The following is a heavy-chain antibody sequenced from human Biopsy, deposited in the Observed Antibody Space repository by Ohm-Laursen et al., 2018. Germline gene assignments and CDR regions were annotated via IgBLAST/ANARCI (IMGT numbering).Heavy chain of an antibody. CDR3: ARETNSTGWPYYYFYGMGV. CDR2: IYYIWST. V-gene: IGHV4-59*01. D-gene: IGHD2/OR15-2a*01. CDR1: GGSISSDY. Sequence: TLSLTCTVSGGSISSDYWSWIRQTPGKGLEWIGYIYYIWSTNYNPSLKSRVTISVDTSKDQFSLRPNSVTAADTAVYYCARETNSTGWPYYYFYGMGVWGQGATVTVSS. J-gene: IGHJ6*02.